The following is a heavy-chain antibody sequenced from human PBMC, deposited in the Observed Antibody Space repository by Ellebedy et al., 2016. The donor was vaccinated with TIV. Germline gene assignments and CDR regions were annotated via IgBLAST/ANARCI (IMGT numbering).Heavy chain of an antibody. J-gene: IGHJ5*02. V-gene: IGHV3-74*01. D-gene: IGHD4-17*01. Sequence: GESLKISCVASGFTLSGYWMHWVRQVPGKGLVWLARINTDGSSTSYADSVKGRFTISRDTAKNSLFLQMNSLRVEDTAVYYCARRASYGDYAVQVNPWFDPWGQGTLVTVSS. CDR3: ARRASYGDYAVQVNPWFDP. CDR1: GFTLSGYW. CDR2: INTDGSST.